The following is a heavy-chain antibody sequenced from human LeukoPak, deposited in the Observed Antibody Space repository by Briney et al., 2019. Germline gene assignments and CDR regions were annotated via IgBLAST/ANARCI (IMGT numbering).Heavy chain of an antibody. D-gene: IGHD3-9*01. V-gene: IGHV4-34*01. Sequence: SETLSLTCAVYGGSFSGYYWSWIRQPPGKGLEWVGEINHSGSTNYNPSLKSRVTISVDTSKNQFSLKLSSVTAADTAVYYCARSDWFRGEETPTWGQGTLVTVSS. CDR1: GGSFSGYY. CDR2: INHSGST. J-gene: IGHJ5*02. CDR3: ARSDWFRGEETPT.